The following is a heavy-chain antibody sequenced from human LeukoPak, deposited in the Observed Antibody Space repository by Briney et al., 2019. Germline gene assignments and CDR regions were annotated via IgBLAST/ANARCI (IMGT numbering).Heavy chain of an antibody. J-gene: IGHJ6*03. CDR1: GFTFSSYA. CDR2: ISGSGGST. Sequence: GGSLRLSCAASGFTFSSYAMSWVRQAPGKGLEWVSAISGSGGSTYYADSVKGRFTISRDNSKYTLYLQMNSLRAEDTAVYYCAKVYYSSSYYMDVWGKGTTVTVSS. CDR3: AKVYYSSSYYMDV. V-gene: IGHV3-23*01. D-gene: IGHD6-6*01.